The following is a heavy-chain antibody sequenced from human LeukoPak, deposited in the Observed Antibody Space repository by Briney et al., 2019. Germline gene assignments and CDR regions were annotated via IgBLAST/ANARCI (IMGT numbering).Heavy chain of an antibody. V-gene: IGHV1-2*02. J-gene: IGHJ6*02. D-gene: IGHD3-9*01. CDR3: ARDLSSSFDWFPDGHYGMDV. CDR2: INPNSGGT. Sequence: ASVKVSCKASGYTFTGYYMHWVRQAPGQGLEWMGWINPNSGGTNYAQKFQGRVTMTRDTSISTAYMELSRLRSDDTAVYYCARDLSSSFDWFPDGHYGMDVWGQGTTVTVSS. CDR1: GYTFTGYY.